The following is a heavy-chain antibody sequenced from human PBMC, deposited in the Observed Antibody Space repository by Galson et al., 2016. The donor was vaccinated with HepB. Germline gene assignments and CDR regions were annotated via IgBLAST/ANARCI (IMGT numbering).Heavy chain of an antibody. CDR2: IKEDGSET. CDR1: GLTLSRSW. V-gene: IGHV3-7*03. CDR3: AREPDYYHYMDD. Sequence: SLRLSCAVSGLTLSRSWMSWVRQAPGKGLEWVANIKEDGSETKYVDSVKGRFAISRDNAKNSLYLQMNNLRVEDTAVYYCAREPDYYHYMDDWGKGTTVTVSS. J-gene: IGHJ6*03.